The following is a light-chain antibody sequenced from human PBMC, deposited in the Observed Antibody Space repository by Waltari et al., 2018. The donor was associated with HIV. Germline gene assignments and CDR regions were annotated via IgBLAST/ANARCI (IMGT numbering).Light chain of an antibody. Sequence: QSVLTQPPSASGTPGQRVTISCSGRNSNIGSNTVNWYQQLPGTAPKLLISGNTQRPSGVPDRFSGSKSGTSASLAISGLQSEDEADYYCAAWDDSLNGEVVFGGGTKLTVL. J-gene: IGLJ2*01. CDR1: NSNIGSNT. V-gene: IGLV1-44*01. CDR2: GNT. CDR3: AAWDDSLNGEVV.